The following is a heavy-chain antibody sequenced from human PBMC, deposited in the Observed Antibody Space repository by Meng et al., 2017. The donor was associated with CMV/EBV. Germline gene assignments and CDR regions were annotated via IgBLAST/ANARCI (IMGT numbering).Heavy chain of an antibody. CDR2: ISGSGGST. CDR1: RFTFSSYA. D-gene: IGHD3-9*01. J-gene: IGHJ3*02. CDR3: AKILLAFRHI. Sequence: GESLKISCAASRFTFSSYAMSWVRQAPGKGLEWVAAISGSGGSTYYADSVKGRFTISRDNSKNTLYLQMNSLRAEDTAVYYCAKILLAFRHIWGQGTLVTVSS. V-gene: IGHV3-23*01.